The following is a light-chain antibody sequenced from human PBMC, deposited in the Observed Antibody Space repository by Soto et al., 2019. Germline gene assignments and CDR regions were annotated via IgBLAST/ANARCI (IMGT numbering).Light chain of an antibody. CDR2: GNS. CDR1: SSNIGAGYD. V-gene: IGLV1-40*01. J-gene: IGLJ2*01. CDR3: QSYESSLSGLVV. Sequence: QSVLTQPPSVSGAPGQRVTISCTGSSSNIGAGYDVHWYQQLPGTAPKLLIYGNSNRPSGVPDRFSGSKSGTSASLAITGLQAEDEADYYGQSYESSLSGLVVFGGGTKLTVL.